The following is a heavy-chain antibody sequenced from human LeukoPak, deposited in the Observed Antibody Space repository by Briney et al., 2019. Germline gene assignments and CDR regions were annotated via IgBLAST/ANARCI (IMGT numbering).Heavy chain of an antibody. Sequence: ASVKVSCKASGYTFTSYDINWVRQATGQGLEWMGWMNPNSGNTGYAQKFQGRVAMTRNTSISTAYMELSSLRSEDTAVYYCARTNWNYHSDNWFDPWGQGTLVTVSS. CDR2: MNPNSGNT. D-gene: IGHD1-7*01. V-gene: IGHV1-8*01. J-gene: IGHJ5*02. CDR3: ARTNWNYHSDNWFDP. CDR1: GYTFTSYD.